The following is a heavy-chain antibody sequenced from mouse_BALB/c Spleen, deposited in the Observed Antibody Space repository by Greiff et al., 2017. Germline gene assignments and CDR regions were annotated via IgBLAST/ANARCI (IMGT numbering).Heavy chain of an antibody. CDR1: GYTFTSYY. J-gene: IGHJ3*01. CDR3: TRPNYYDYPFAY. CDR2: INPSNGGT. V-gene: IGHV1S81*02. D-gene: IGHD2-4*01. Sequence: QVQLQQSGAELVKPGASVKSSCKASGYTFTSYYMYWVKQRPGQGLEWIGEINPSNGGTNFNEKFKSKATLTVDKSSSTAYMQLSSLTSEDSAVYYCTRPNYYDYPFAYWGQGTLVTVSA.